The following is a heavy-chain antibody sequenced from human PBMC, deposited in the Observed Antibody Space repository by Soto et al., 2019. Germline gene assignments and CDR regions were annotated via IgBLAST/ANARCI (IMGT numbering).Heavy chain of an antibody. CDR2: IDPSDSYT. D-gene: IGHD2-2*01. V-gene: IGHV5-10-1*01. CDR1: GYSFTSYW. J-gene: IGHJ5*02. Sequence: PGESLKISCXGSGYSFTSYWISWVRQMPGKGLEWMGRIDPSDSYTNYSPSFQGHVTISADKSISTAYLQWSSLKASDTAMYYCARTLGYCSSTSCPPLGNWFDPWGQGTLVTVSS. CDR3: ARTLGYCSSTSCPPLGNWFDP.